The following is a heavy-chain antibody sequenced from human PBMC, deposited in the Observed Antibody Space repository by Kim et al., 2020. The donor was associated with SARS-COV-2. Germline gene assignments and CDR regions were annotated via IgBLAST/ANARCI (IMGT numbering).Heavy chain of an antibody. D-gene: IGHD3-16*01. Sequence: YDADSVKGRFTISSDNPSNRMYLQINSLRAEDTAVYFCAKMGAYGDYADYWGQGTLVTVSS. V-gene: IGHV3-23*01. J-gene: IGHJ4*02. CDR3: AKMGAYGDYADY.